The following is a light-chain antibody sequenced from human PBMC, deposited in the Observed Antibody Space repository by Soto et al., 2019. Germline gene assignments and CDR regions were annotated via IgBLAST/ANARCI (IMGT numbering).Light chain of an antibody. CDR2: GAS. CDR3: QQYNNWPSYT. J-gene: IGKJ2*01. Sequence: ETVLTQSPATLSVSPGERATFSCRASQSVTTNLAWYQQKPGQVPRLLIYGASTRATGIPARFSGSGSGTEFTLSISSLQSDDFAIYHCQQYNNWPSYTFGQGTKLEIK. V-gene: IGKV3-15*01. CDR1: QSVTTN.